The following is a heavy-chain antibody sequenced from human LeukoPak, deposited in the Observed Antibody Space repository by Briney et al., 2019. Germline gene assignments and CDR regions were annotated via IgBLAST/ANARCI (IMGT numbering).Heavy chain of an antibody. Sequence: SETLSLTCTVSGGSISSYYWSWIRLPPGKGLEYIGYIYYSGSTNYNPSLRTRVTISVDTSKNQFSLKLSSVTAADTAVYYCARGGYYGSGNDFRFDPWGQGTLVTVSS. J-gene: IGHJ5*02. V-gene: IGHV4-59*01. CDR3: ARGGYYGSGNDFRFDP. CDR1: GGSISSYY. CDR2: IYYSGST. D-gene: IGHD3-10*01.